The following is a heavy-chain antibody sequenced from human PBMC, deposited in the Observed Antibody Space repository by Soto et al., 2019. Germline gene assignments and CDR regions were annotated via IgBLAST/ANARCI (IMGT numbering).Heavy chain of an antibody. CDR3: ARDVVLRGYSYGFFDY. D-gene: IGHD5-18*01. CDR1: GFTFSSYE. CDR2: ISSSGSTI. J-gene: IGHJ4*02. V-gene: IGHV3-48*03. Sequence: GGSLRISCAASGFTFSSYEMNWVGQAPGKGLEWVSYISSSGSTIYYADSVKGRFTISRDNAKNSLYLQMNSLRAEDTAVYYCARDVVLRGYSYGFFDYWGQGTLVTVSS.